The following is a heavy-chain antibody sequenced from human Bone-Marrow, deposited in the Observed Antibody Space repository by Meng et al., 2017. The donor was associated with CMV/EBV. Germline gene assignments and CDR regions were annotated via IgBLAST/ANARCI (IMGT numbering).Heavy chain of an antibody. V-gene: IGHV3-7*01. J-gene: IGHJ4*02. Sequence: GESLKISCAASGFTFSSYWMSWVRQAPGKGLEWVANIKQDGSEKYYVDSVKGRFTISRDNAKNSLYLQMNSLRAEDTAVYYCARGRPRFDYWGQGTLVTVSS. D-gene: IGHD5-24*01. CDR2: IKQDGSEK. CDR1: GFTFSSYW. CDR3: ARGRPRFDY.